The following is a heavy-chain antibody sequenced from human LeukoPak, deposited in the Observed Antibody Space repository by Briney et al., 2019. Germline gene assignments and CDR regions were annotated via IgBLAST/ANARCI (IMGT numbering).Heavy chain of an antibody. V-gene: IGHV4-34*12. CDR2: IFRIGST. CDR1: GGSFSGYY. D-gene: IGHD6-13*01. Sequence: PSETLSLTCAVYGGSFSGYYWSWIRQPPGKGLEWIGTIFRIGSTYQNPSLKGRVTISVDTSKNQFSLELSSVTAADTALYYCARVIDVAAAGYFDSWGQGTQVTVSS. J-gene: IGHJ4*02. CDR3: ARVIDVAAAGYFDS.